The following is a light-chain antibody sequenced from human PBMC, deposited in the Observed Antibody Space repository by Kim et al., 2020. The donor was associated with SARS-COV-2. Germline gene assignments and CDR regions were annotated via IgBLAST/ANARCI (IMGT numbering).Light chain of an antibody. J-gene: IGKJ4*01. CDR1: QSIPSNY. V-gene: IGKV3-20*01. Sequence: EIVLTQSPGTMSLSPGERATLSCRASQSIPSNYLAWYQQKPGPAPRLVISDVSSRATGIPDRFSGSGSGTDFTLSISRLEPEDFAVYYWQQHHTSSLTFGGGTKVDIK. CDR3: QQHHTSSLT. CDR2: DVS.